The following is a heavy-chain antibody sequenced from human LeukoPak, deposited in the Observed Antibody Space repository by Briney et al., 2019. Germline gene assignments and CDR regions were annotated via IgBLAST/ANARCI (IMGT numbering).Heavy chain of an antibody. Sequence: PSETLSLTCTVSGYSISSGYYWGWIRQPPGKGLEWIGSIYHSGSTYYNPSLKSRVTISVDTSKNQSSLKLSSVTAADTAVYYCARDSGPYCSSTSCSIGIFDYWGQGTLVTVSS. CDR3: ARDSGPYCSSTSCSIGIFDY. D-gene: IGHD2-2*01. CDR1: GYSISSGYY. V-gene: IGHV4-38-2*02. CDR2: IYHSGST. J-gene: IGHJ4*02.